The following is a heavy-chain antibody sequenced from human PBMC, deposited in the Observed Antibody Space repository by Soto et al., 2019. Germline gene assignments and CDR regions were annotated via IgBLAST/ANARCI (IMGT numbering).Heavy chain of an antibody. Sequence: GASVKVSCKASGYTFTSYYMHWVRPAPGQGLEWMGIINPSGGSTSYAQKFQGRVTMTRDTSTSTVYMELSSLRSEDTAVYYCARVYEPRGYYYGSGSYSWFDPWGQGTLVTVSS. J-gene: IGHJ5*02. CDR2: INPSGGST. CDR1: GYTFTSYY. CDR3: ARVYEPRGYYYGSGSYSWFDP. D-gene: IGHD3-10*01. V-gene: IGHV1-46*03.